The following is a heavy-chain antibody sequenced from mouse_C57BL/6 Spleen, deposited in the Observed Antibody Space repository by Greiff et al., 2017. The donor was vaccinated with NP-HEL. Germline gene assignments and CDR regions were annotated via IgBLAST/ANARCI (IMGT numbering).Heavy chain of an antibody. CDR3: ARRGYYYGSRFSYAMDY. J-gene: IGHJ4*01. CDR2: IYPRDGST. Sequence: VQLVESGPELVKPGASVKLSCKASGYTFTSYDINWVKQRPGQGLEWIGWIYPRDGSTKYNEKFKGKATLTVDTSSSTAYMELHSLTSEDSAVYFCARRGYYYGSRFSYAMDYWGQGTSVTVSS. CDR1: GYTFTSYD. D-gene: IGHD1-1*01. V-gene: IGHV1-85*01.